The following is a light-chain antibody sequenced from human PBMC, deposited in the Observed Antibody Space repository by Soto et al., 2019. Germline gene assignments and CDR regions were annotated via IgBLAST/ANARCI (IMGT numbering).Light chain of an antibody. J-gene: IGKJ1*01. Sequence: EIVLTQSPATLSLSPGERATLSCRASQSVSSYLAWYQQKPGQAPRLLIYGASARATGIPAKFSGSGSGTEFTLTISSLPSEDFAVYYCQQYNNWPRTFGQGTTVDIK. CDR3: QQYNNWPRT. V-gene: IGKV3D-15*01. CDR2: GAS. CDR1: QSVSSY.